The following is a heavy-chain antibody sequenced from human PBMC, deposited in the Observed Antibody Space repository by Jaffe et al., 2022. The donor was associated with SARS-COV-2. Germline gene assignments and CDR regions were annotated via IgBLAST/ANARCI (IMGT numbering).Heavy chain of an antibody. CDR1: GYTFTGYY. CDR2: INPNSGGT. D-gene: IGHD2-15*01. Sequence: QVQLVQSGAEVKKPGASVKVSCKASGYTFTGYYMHWVRQAPGQGLEWMGRINPNSGGTNYAQKFQGRVTMTRDTSISTAYMELSRLRSDDTAVYYCARAVSGYCSGGSCYHAIKEAGGLYYFDYWGQGTLVTVSS. CDR3: ARAVSGYCSGGSCYHAIKEAGGLYYFDY. V-gene: IGHV1-2*06. J-gene: IGHJ4*02.